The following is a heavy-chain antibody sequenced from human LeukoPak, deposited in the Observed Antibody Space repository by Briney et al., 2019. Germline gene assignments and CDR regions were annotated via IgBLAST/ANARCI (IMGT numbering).Heavy chain of an antibody. V-gene: IGHV3-9*01. J-gene: IGHJ6*02. CDR2: ISWNSGSI. D-gene: IGHD2-2*02. Sequence: PGGSLRLSCAASGFTFDDYAMHWVRQAPGKGLEWVSGISWNSGSIGYADSVKGRFTISRDNAKNSLYLRMNSLRAEDTALYYCAKDGYCSSTSCYTYYYYYYGMDVWGQGTTVTVSS. CDR1: GFTFDDYA. CDR3: AKDGYCSSTSCYTYYYYYYGMDV.